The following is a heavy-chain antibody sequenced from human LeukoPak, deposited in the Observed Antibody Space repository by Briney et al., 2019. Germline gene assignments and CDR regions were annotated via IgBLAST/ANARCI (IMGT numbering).Heavy chain of an antibody. D-gene: IGHD1-1*01. Sequence: GRSLRLTCAASGFIFGAYALHWVRQAPGKGLEWVAVISYDGSNKYYVDSVKGRITISRDKSKNTVYLQMNSLRVEDTAVYYCARDAGTDGTYFDYWGQGTLVIVSS. CDR3: ARDAGTDGTYFDY. CDR1: GFIFGAYA. J-gene: IGHJ4*02. CDR2: ISYDGSNK. V-gene: IGHV3-30*04.